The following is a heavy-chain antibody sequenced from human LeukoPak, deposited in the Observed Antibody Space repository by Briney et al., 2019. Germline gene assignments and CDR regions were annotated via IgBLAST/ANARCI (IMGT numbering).Heavy chain of an antibody. CDR2: INHSGYT. V-gene: IGHV4-34*01. J-gene: IGHJ4*02. CDR1: GVSFDDYY. Sequence: PSETLSLTCAVSGVSFDDYYWAWVRQTPGKRLEWIGEINHSGYTNDSPSLKSRVNLSIDTSRKQFSLNLRSVTVADAGTYYCTRMTTGHDYWGQGTLVTVSS. CDR3: TRMTTGHDY. D-gene: IGHD4-17*01.